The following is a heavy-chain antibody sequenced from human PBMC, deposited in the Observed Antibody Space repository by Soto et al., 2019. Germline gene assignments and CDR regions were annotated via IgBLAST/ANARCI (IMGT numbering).Heavy chain of an antibody. CDR3: ARQIYDSDTGPNFQYYFDS. CDR1: GYSFAGYW. V-gene: IGHV5-10-1*01. CDR2: IDPSDSQT. D-gene: IGHD3-22*01. Sequence: GESLKISCKGSGYSFAGYWITWVRQKPGKGLEWMGRIDPSDSQTYYSPSFRGHITISVTKSITTVFLQWSSLRASDTAMYYCARQIYDSDTGPNFQYYFDSWGQGTPVTVSS. J-gene: IGHJ4*02.